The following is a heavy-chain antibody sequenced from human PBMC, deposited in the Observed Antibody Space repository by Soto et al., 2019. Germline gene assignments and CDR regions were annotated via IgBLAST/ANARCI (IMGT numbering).Heavy chain of an antibody. V-gene: IGHV4-34*01. CDR3: ARVTGGGSHIDY. Sequence: SETLSLTCAVYGGSFSGYYWSWIRQPPGKGLEWIGEINHSGSTNYNPSLKSRVTISVGTSKNQFSLKLSSVTAADTAVYYCARVTGGGSHIDYWGQGTLVTVSS. D-gene: IGHD1-20*01. CDR2: INHSGST. CDR1: GGSFSGYY. J-gene: IGHJ4*02.